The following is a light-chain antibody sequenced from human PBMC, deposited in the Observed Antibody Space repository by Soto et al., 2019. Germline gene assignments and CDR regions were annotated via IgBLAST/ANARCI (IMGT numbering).Light chain of an antibody. V-gene: IGKV3-20*01. J-gene: IGKJ5*01. CDR1: QSVSSSY. CDR2: GAS. Sequence: EIGLTQSPGTLSLSPGERATLSCRASQSVSSSYLAWYQQKPGQAPRLLIYGASSRATGIPDRFSGSGSGADVTLTISRLEPEDFAVYYCQQYGSSPRSFGQGTRLEIK. CDR3: QQYGSSPRS.